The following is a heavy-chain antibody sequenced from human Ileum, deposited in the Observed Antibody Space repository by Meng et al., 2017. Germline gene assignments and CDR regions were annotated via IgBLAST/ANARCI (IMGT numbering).Heavy chain of an antibody. CDR2: IFPTGST. D-gene: IGHD2/OR15-2a*01. J-gene: IGHJ4*02. Sequence: VKLQVSGPGLVEPSGTLSTTCVVTGDSISSSNWWNWVRQPPGKGLEWIGEIFPTGSTNYNPALKSRVTISADKSKNQFSLNLSSVTAADTAVYYCATNKNKKIDYWGQGTLVTVSS. CDR1: GDSISSSNW. V-gene: IGHV4-4*02. CDR3: ATNKNKKIDY.